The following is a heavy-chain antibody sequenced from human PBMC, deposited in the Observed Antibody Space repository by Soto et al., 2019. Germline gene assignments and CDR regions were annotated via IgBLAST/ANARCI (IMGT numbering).Heavy chain of an antibody. D-gene: IGHD3-16*02. Sequence: SVKVSCKASGGTFSSYAISWVRQAPGQGLDWMGGIIPIFGTANYAQKFQGRVTITADESTSTAYMELSSLRSEDTAVYYCARLPELRLGELSLFYYFDYWGQGTLVTVSS. CDR2: IIPIFGTA. CDR3: ARLPELRLGELSLFYYFDY. J-gene: IGHJ4*02. CDR1: GGTFSSYA. V-gene: IGHV1-69*13.